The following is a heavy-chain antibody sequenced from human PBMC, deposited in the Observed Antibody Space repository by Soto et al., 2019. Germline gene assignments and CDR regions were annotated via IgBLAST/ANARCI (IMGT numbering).Heavy chain of an antibody. D-gene: IGHD6-19*01. CDR1: GYTFTSYD. Sequence: QVQLVQSGAEVKKPGASVKVSCKASGYTFTSYDISWVRQATGQGLEWMGWMNPNSGNTVYAQKFQGRVTMTRNTSIITAYMALSSLRSEDTAVYYCSSEKVVGGTGNWGQGTLVTVSS. J-gene: IGHJ4*02. CDR3: SSEKVVGGTGN. CDR2: MNPNSGNT. V-gene: IGHV1-8*01.